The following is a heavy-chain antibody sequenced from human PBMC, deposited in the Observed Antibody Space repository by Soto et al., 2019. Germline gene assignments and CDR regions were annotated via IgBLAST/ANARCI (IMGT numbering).Heavy chain of an antibody. CDR3: ARDRSSYYYDSSGYSPFDY. V-gene: IGHV3-48*02. D-gene: IGHD3-22*01. Sequence: GGSLRLSCAASGFTFSSYSMNWVRQAPGKGLEWVSYISSSSSTIYYADSVKGRFTISRDNAKNSLYLQMNSLRDEDTAVYYCARDRSSYYYDSSGYSPFDYWGQGTLVTVSS. J-gene: IGHJ4*02. CDR2: ISSSSSTI. CDR1: GFTFSSYS.